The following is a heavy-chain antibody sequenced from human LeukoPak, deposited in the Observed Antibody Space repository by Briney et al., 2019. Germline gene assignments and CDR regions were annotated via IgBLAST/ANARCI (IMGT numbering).Heavy chain of an antibody. J-gene: IGHJ4*02. Sequence: VASVKVSCKASGYTFTGYYMHWVRQAPGQGLEWMGWINPNSGGTNYVQKFQGRVTMTRDTSISTAHMELSRLRSDDTAVYYCARPLYYYYDSSGYSAGYWGQGTLVTVSS. CDR3: ARPLYYYYDSSGYSAGY. V-gene: IGHV1-2*02. CDR1: GYTFTGYY. D-gene: IGHD3-22*01. CDR2: INPNSGGT.